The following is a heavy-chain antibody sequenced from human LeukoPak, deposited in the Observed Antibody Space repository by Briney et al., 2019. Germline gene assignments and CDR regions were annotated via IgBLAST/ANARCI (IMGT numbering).Heavy chain of an antibody. V-gene: IGHV3-30*03. CDR1: GFTFSSYG. CDR2: ISYDGSNK. CDR3: ARDLGCSGSICHDHIDY. Sequence: PGGSLRLSCAASGFTFSSYGMHWVRQAPGKGLEWVAVISYDGSNKYYADSVKGRFTISRDNSKNSLYLQMNSLRDEDTAVYYCARDLGCSGSICHDHIDYWGQGTLVTVSS. J-gene: IGHJ4*02. D-gene: IGHD2-15*01.